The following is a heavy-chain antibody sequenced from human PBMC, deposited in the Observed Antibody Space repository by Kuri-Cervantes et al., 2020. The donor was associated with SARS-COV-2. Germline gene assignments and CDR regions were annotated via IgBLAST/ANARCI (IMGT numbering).Heavy chain of an antibody. CDR3: ARDSSSRGNFDY. CDR1: GFTFSSYS. J-gene: IGHJ4*02. Sequence: GESLKISCAASGFTFSSYSMNWVRQAPGKGLEWVSSTSSSSSYIYYADSVKGRFTISGDNAKNSLYLQMNSLRAEDTAVYYCARDSSSRGNFDYWGQGTLVTVSS. V-gene: IGHV3-21*01. D-gene: IGHD6-13*01. CDR2: TSSSSSYI.